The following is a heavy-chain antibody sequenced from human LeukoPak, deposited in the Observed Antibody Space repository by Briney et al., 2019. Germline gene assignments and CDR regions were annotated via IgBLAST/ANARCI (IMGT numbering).Heavy chain of an antibody. Sequence: PGGSLRLSCAASGFTFSTYSMNWVRQAPGKGLEWVSSISSSSSYIYYADSVKGRFTISRDNAKNSLYLQMNSLRAEDTAVYYCARDRSGSGSGSYLDYWGQGTLVTVSS. V-gene: IGHV3-21*01. J-gene: IGHJ4*02. D-gene: IGHD3-10*01. CDR1: GFTFSTYS. CDR3: ARDRSGSGSGSYLDY. CDR2: ISSSSSYI.